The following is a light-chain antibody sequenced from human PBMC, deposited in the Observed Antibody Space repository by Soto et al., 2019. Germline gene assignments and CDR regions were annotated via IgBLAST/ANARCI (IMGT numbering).Light chain of an antibody. J-gene: IGKJ4*01. V-gene: IGKV1-8*01. CDR2: AAS. CDR3: HHYYTYPLT. CDR1: QGILSY. Sequence: AIRMTQSPSSLSASTGDRVTITCRASQGILSYLAWYQQKPGKAPKLLIYAASTLQSGVPSRFSGSGSGTDFTLTISYLQSEDFATYYCHHYYTYPLTFGGGTKVEIK.